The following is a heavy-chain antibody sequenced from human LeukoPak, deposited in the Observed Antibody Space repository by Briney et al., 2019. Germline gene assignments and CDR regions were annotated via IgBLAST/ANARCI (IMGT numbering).Heavy chain of an antibody. CDR3: AFFAREPQN. Sequence: PGGSLRLSCAASTVIFRKYWMGWARQAPGKGLEWVANIAHDGSVKWYVDSVKGRFIISRDNARDSLYLQMNGLRVEDTAIYYCAFFAREPQNWGQGTLVTVSS. CDR2: IAHDGSVK. D-gene: IGHD1-26*01. V-gene: IGHV3-7*01. CDR1: TVIFRKYW. J-gene: IGHJ1*01.